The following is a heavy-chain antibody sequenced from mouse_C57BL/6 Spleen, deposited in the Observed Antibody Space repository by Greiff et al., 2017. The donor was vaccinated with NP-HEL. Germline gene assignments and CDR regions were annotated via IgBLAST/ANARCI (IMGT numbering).Heavy chain of an antibody. Sequence: QVQLQQPGAELVRPGSSVKLSCKASGYTFTSYWMHWVKQRPIQGLEWIGNIDPSDSETHYNQKFKDKATLTVEKSSSTAYMQLSSLTSEDSAVYYCARYGSSYRYFDVWGTGTTVTVSS. D-gene: IGHD1-1*01. J-gene: IGHJ1*03. CDR2: IDPSDSET. CDR3: ARYGSSYRYFDV. CDR1: GYTFTSYW. V-gene: IGHV1-52*01.